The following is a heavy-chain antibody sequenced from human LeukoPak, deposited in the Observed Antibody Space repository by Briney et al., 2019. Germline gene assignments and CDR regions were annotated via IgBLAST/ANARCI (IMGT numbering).Heavy chain of an antibody. D-gene: IGHD3/OR15-3a*01. CDR3: AKDLFLFFGDT. J-gene: IGHJ5*02. CDR1: GFTFSSYW. CDR2: IKSDGST. Sequence: HAGGSLRLSCAASGFTFSSYWMHWVRQAPGKGLVWVSRIKSDGSTRYADSVKGRFTISRDNAKNTVSLQMNSLRADDTAVYYCAKDLFLFFGDTRGQGTLVTVSS. V-gene: IGHV3-74*01.